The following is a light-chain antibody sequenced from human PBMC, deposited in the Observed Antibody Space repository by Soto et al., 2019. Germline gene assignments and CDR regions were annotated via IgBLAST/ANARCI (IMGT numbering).Light chain of an antibody. V-gene: IGKV1-33*01. CDR1: QPISTY. CDR3: QQYNHPPYT. Sequence: DIQMTQSPSSLSASVGDRVTITCRASQPISTYLNWFRQKSGKAPELLIYDASNLERGVPSRFSGSGSGTDFSLTVDSLQPEDTATYYCQQYNHPPYTFGQGTKVDIK. CDR2: DAS. J-gene: IGKJ2*01.